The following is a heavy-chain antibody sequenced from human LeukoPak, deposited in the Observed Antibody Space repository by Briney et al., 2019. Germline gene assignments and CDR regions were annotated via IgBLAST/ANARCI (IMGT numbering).Heavy chain of an antibody. Sequence: QTGGSLRLSCAASGFAFGGYAMSWVRQAPGKGLEWVASIAGSGSFAYYAESVKGRFTISRDNSQSTVFLQGSGLRAEDTALYFCAKPHYPDQGGYYSGSYYFDYWGQGALVTVSS. J-gene: IGHJ4*02. V-gene: IGHV3-23*01. D-gene: IGHD3-22*01. CDR1: GFAFGGYA. CDR3: AKPHYPDQGGYYSGSYYFDY. CDR2: IAGSGSFA.